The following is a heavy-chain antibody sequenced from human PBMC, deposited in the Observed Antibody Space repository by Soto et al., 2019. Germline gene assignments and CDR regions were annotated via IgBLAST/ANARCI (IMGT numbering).Heavy chain of an antibody. CDR1: GYTFSNYG. J-gene: IGHJ4*01. D-gene: IGHD3-10*01. Sequence: ASVKVSCKTSGYTFSNYGISWVRQAPGQGLEWKGWISVYNGYTNYARKIQDRVTMTIDTSTSTAFMDLRSLRSDDTAVYYCAKDGFYHGSGNYYPDYWG. CDR3: AKDGFYHGSGNYYPDY. CDR2: ISVYNGYT. V-gene: IGHV1-18*01.